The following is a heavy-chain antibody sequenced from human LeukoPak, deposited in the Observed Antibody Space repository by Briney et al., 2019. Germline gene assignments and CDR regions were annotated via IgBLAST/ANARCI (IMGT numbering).Heavy chain of an antibody. CDR2: ISWNSGSI. CDR3: AKDRVRGVITTLDY. CDR1: GFTFDDYA. Sequence: PGGSLRLSCAASGFTFDDYAMHWVRQAPGKGLEWVSGISWNSGSIGYADSVKGRFTISRDNAKNSLYLQMNSLRAEDTALYYCAKDRVRGVITTLDYWGQGTLVTVSS. J-gene: IGHJ4*02. V-gene: IGHV3-9*01. D-gene: IGHD3-10*01.